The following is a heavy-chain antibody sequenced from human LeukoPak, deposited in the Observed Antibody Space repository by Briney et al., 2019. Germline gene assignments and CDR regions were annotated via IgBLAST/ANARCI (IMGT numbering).Heavy chain of an antibody. V-gene: IGHV3-30-3*01. Sequence: PGGSLRLSCAASGFTFSTYTMHWVRQAPGKGLEWVAVISYDGSSEYYADSVKGRFTISRDSSRNTLYLQMNSLRAEDTAVYYCAAEYCGGGFCYTRHSGHDYWGQRTLVTVSS. CDR1: GFTFSTYT. J-gene: IGHJ4*02. D-gene: IGHD2-15*01. CDR2: ISYDGSSE. CDR3: AAEYCGGGFCYTRHSGHDY.